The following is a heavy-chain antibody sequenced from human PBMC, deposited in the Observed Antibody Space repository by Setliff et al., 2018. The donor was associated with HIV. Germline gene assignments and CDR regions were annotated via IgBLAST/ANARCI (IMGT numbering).Heavy chain of an antibody. CDR1: GYTFTNYY. CDR2: INPSGNIT. D-gene: IGHD3-10*01. V-gene: IGHV1-46*01. Sequence: ASVKVSCKASGYTFTNYYIHWVRQAPGQGLEWMGIINPSGNITNYAQKLQGRVTMTKDTSTSTVYMEVRSLRSEDTAVYYCAREDKGYYGSGLGWAQGTLVT. CDR3: AREDKGYYGSGLG. J-gene: IGHJ4*02.